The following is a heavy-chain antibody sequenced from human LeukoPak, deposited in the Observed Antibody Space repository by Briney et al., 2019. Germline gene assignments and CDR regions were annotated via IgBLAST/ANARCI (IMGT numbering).Heavy chain of an antibody. J-gene: IGHJ5*02. V-gene: IGHV4-39*07. D-gene: IGHD5-18*01. CDR3: AKGAGGFSYYNWFDP. CDR2: IYYSGTT. Sequence: SETLSLTCTVSGGSISSSPYYWGWIRRPPGKGLEWIGSIYYSGTTHYNPSLESRVTISVDTSKNQFSLKLASVTAADTAIYYCAKGAGGFSYYNWFDPWGQGTLVTVSS. CDR1: GGSISSSPYY.